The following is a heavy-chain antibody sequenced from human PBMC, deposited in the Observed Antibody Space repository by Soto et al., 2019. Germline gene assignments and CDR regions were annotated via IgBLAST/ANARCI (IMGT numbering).Heavy chain of an antibody. CDR3: ARILHLSSGYAYYFDY. D-gene: IGHD3-22*01. Sequence: QVQLVQSGAEVKRPGAPVKVSCKASGYTFTNHYMHWVRQAPGQGLEWMGVINPSGGGTSYAQKFQGRVTMTSDTSTTTVYMELSSLTSEDTAVYYCARILHLSSGYAYYFDYWGQGTLVTVSS. J-gene: IGHJ4*02. V-gene: IGHV1-46*01. CDR1: GYTFTNHY. CDR2: INPSGGGT.